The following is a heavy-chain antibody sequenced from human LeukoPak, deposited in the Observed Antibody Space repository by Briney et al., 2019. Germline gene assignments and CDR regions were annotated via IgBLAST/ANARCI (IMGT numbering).Heavy chain of an antibody. Sequence: SETLSLTCTVSGYSISSGYFWGWIRQPPGKGLEWIGSIYHSGTTYYNPSLKSRVTISVDTSKNQFSLKLTSVTAADTAVYYCARGYSSSWYFNWFDPWGQGTLVTISS. D-gene: IGHD6-13*01. V-gene: IGHV4-38-2*02. CDR2: IYHSGTT. CDR1: GYSISSGYF. J-gene: IGHJ5*02. CDR3: ARGYSSSWYFNWFDP.